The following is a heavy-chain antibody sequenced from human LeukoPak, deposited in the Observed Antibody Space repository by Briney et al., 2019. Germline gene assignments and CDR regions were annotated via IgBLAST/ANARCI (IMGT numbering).Heavy chain of an antibody. CDR2: INGDGSGT. CDR3: ARGKDGVWAFDI. V-gene: IGHV3-74*01. J-gene: IGHJ3*02. D-gene: IGHD3-16*01. Sequence: GGSLRLSCGASGLTFSSYWMHWVRQAPGMGLVWVSRINGDGSGTTYADSVKGRVTISRDNAKNTLYLQMNSLRAEDAAVYYCARGKDGVWAFDIWGQGTTVTVSS. CDR1: GLTFSSYW.